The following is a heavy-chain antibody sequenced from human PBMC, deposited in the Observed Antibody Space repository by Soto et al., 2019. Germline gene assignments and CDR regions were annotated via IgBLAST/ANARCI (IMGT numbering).Heavy chain of an antibody. J-gene: IGHJ4*02. CDR1: GGSISSSSYY. CDR2: IYYSGST. V-gene: IGHV4-39*01. Sequence: NPSETLSLTCTVSGGSISSSSYYWGWIRQPPGKGLEWIGSIYYSGSTYYNPSLKSRVTISVDTSKNQFSLKLSSVTAADTAVYYCARHYYSPRGGNFDYWGQGTLVTVSS. D-gene: IGHD3-22*01. CDR3: ARHYYSPRGGNFDY.